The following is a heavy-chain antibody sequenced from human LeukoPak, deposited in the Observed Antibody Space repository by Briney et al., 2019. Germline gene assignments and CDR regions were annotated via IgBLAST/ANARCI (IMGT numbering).Heavy chain of an antibody. D-gene: IGHD2-2*02. V-gene: IGHV1-2*02. Sequence: ASVKVSCKASGYSFTAYYIRWVRQAPGQGLEWMGWINPSSGATNYAQKFQGRVTMTRDTSTSTAYMEVSRLTSDDTAVYYCARVGNVVVPAAIVPYYYYYMDVWGKGTTVTVSS. CDR3: ARVGNVVVPAAIVPYYYYYMDV. J-gene: IGHJ6*03. CDR1: GYSFTAYY. CDR2: INPSSGAT.